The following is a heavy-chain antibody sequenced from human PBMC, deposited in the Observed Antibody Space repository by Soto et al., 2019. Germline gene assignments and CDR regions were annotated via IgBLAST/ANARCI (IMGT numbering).Heavy chain of an antibody. CDR2: INHSGST. J-gene: IGHJ6*02. V-gene: IGHV4-34*01. CDR1: GGSLSCYY. D-gene: IGHD3-3*01. CDR3: ARAQYYDFWSGYYYYYYGMDV. Sequence: SETLSLTCAVYGGSLSCYYWSWIRQPPGKGLEWIGEINHSGSTNYNPSLKSRVTISVDTSKNQFSLKLSSVTAADTAVYYCARAQYYDFWSGYYYYYYGMDVWGQGTTVTVSS.